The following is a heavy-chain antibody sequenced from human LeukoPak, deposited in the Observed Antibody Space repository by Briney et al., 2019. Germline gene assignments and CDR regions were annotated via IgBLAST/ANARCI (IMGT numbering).Heavy chain of an antibody. J-gene: IGHJ6*02. D-gene: IGHD6-13*01. CDR2: IWYDGSNK. CDR3: ARDLKGNYYYYGMDV. CDR1: GFTFSSYG. V-gene: IGHV3-33*01. Sequence: GSLRLPCAAPGFTFSSYGMHWVRQAPGKGLEWVAVIWYDGSNKYYADSVKGGFTISRDNSKNTLYLQMNSLRAEDTAVYYCARDLKGNYYYYGMDVWGQGTTVTVSS.